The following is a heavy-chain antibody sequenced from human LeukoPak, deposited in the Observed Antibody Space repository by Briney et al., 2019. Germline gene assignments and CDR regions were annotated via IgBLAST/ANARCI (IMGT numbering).Heavy chain of an antibody. CDR3: AKRITVVARDAFDI. J-gene: IGHJ3*02. CDR2: ISGSGGST. CDR1: GFTFSTYA. V-gene: IGHV3-23*01. D-gene: IGHD6-19*01. Sequence: PGGSLRLSCAASGFTFSTYAMSWVRQAPGKGLEWVSSISGSGGSTFCADSVKGRFTISRDNSKNTLYLQMNSLRAEDTAVYYCAKRITVVARDAFDIWGQGTMVTVSS.